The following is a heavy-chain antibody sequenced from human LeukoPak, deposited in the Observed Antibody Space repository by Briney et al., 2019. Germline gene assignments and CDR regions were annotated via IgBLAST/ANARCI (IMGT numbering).Heavy chain of an antibody. Sequence: GGSLRLSCAASGFTFTNYWMHWVRQVSGKGLVWVSRINSDGSGTRYADFVKGRFTISRDNAKSTVYLQMNSLRTGDTAVYYCARDGMTYGRHFDYWGQGILVTVSS. CDR2: INSDGSGT. CDR1: GFTFTNYW. V-gene: IGHV3-74*01. CDR3: ARDGMTYGRHFDY. J-gene: IGHJ4*02. D-gene: IGHD3-10*01.